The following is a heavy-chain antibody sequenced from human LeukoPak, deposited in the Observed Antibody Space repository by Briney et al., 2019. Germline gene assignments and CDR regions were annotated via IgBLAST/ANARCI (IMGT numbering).Heavy chain of an antibody. V-gene: IGHV3-23*01. CDR3: ARGGTVTTHYAFDI. D-gene: IGHD4-17*01. CDR2: IPGRGDYT. J-gene: IGHJ3*02. CDR1: GFTFSNIG. Sequence: PGGSLRLSCVTSGFTFSNIGMNWVRQAPGKGLEWVTAIPGRGDYTYYADSLRGRFSISRDNSKSTLYLQMTSLRAEDTAVYYCARGGTVTTHYAFDIWGQGTMVTVSS.